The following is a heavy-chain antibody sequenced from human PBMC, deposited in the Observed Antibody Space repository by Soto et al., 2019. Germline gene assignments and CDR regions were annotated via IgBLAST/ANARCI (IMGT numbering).Heavy chain of an antibody. V-gene: IGHV3-11*05. CDR1: GFTFSDYY. Sequence: PGGSLRLSCASSGFTFSDYYMTWIRQAPGEGLEWVSYISYNSTYTNYADSVKGRFTVSRDNAKNSLYLQMNSLRAEDTAVYYCARDDTPPKGPWGQGTLVTVSS. J-gene: IGHJ5*02. CDR2: ISYNSTYT. CDR3: ARDDTPPKGP.